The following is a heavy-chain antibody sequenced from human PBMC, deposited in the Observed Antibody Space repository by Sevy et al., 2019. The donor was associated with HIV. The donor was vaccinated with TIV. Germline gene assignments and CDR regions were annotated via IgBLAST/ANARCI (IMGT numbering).Heavy chain of an antibody. CDR3: AREGVRAFDI. J-gene: IGHJ3*02. CDR1: GFTVSTNY. Sequence: GESLKISCAASGFTVSTNYISWVRQVPGKGLEWVSFIYFGGSTYYADSVRGRFTISRDNSKNTLYLQMNSLRVDDTAVYYCAREGVRAFDIWGQGTMVTVSS. D-gene: IGHD3-10*01. CDR2: IYFGGST. V-gene: IGHV3-66*02.